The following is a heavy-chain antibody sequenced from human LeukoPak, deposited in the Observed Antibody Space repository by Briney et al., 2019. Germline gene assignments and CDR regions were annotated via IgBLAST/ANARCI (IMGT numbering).Heavy chain of an antibody. CDR1: GGSINSYY. J-gene: IGHJ4*02. CDR3: ARHRAYSSSSPFDY. D-gene: IGHD6-6*01. CDR2: IYYSGST. Sequence: PSETLSLTCTVSGGSINSYYWSWIRQPPGKGLEWIGYIYYSGSTNYNPSLKSRVTMSVDTSKNQFSLKLSSVTAADTAVYYCARHRAYSSSSPFDYWGQGTLVTVSS. V-gene: IGHV4-59*01.